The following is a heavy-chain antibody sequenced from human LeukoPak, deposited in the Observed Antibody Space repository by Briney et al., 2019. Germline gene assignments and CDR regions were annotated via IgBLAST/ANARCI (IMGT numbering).Heavy chain of an antibody. Sequence: GGSVRLSCAASGFTFSSYSMNWVRQAPGKGLEWVSSISSSSSYIYYADSVKGRFTISRDNAKNSLYLQMNSLRAEDTAVYYCARDLASGIAAAGTVHWFDPWGQETLVTVSS. CDR3: ARDLASGIAAAGTVHWFDP. V-gene: IGHV3-21*01. D-gene: IGHD6-13*01. J-gene: IGHJ5*02. CDR1: GFTFSSYS. CDR2: ISSSSSYI.